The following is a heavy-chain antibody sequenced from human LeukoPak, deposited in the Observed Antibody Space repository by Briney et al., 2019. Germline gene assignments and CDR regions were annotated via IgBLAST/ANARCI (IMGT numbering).Heavy chain of an antibody. CDR1: GGSISSGDYY. Sequence: SETLSLTCTVSGGSISSGDYYWSRIRQPPGKGLEWIGYIYYSGSTYYNPSLKSRVTISVDTSKNQFSLKLSSVTAADTAVYYCARRGYCSGGSCYIDYWGQGTLVTVSS. V-gene: IGHV4-30-4*01. CDR2: IYYSGST. J-gene: IGHJ4*02. D-gene: IGHD2-15*01. CDR3: ARRGYCSGGSCYIDY.